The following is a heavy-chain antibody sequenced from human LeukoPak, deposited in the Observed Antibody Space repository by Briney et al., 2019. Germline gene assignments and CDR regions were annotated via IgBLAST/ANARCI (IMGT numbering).Heavy chain of an antibody. J-gene: IGHJ4*02. CDR2: IYASGST. D-gene: IGHD3-22*01. Sequence: SETLSLTCTVSGGSISSYYWSWIRQPAGKGLEWIGRIYASGSTNYNPSLKSRVTMSVDTSKNQFSLKLSSVTAADTAVYYCARGSYYYDSSGYDDFDYWGQGTLVTVSS. CDR3: ARGSYYYDSSGYDDFDY. V-gene: IGHV4-4*07. CDR1: GGSISSYY.